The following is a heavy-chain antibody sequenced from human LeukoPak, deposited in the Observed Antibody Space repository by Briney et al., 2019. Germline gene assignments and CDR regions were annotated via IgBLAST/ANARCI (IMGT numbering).Heavy chain of an antibody. J-gene: IGHJ4*02. V-gene: IGHV4-39*07. Sequence: SETLSLTCTVSGGSISSSSYYWGWIRQPPGKGLEWIGNIYYTGSTYYNPSLKSRITISVDTSKNQFSLKLSSVTAADTAVYYCARDDYSNYPFDYWGQGTLVTVSS. CDR2: IYYTGST. D-gene: IGHD4-11*01. CDR1: GGSISSSSYY. CDR3: ARDDYSNYPFDY.